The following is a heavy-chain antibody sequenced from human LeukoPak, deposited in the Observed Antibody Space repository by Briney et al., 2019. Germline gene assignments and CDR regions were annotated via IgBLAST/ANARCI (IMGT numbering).Heavy chain of an antibody. J-gene: IGHJ4*02. D-gene: IGHD4-17*01. CDR3: ARQRDDYGDARLDY. CDR2: IYYSGSS. CDR1: GGSISSTSYY. Sequence: SETLSLTCTVSGGSISSTSYYWGWIRQPPGKGLEWIGSIYYSGSSHYNPSLKSRVTISVDTSKNQFSLKLSSVTDADTAVYYCARQRDDYGDARLDYWGQGTLVTVSS. V-gene: IGHV4-39*01.